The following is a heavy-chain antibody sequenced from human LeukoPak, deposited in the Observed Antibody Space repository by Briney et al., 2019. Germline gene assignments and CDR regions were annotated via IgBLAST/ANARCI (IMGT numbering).Heavy chain of an antibody. CDR2: ISSSSSYI. J-gene: IGHJ3*02. V-gene: IGHV3-21*01. CDR3: ARAYYYDSSGDDAFDI. Sequence: PGGSLRLSCAASGFTFTSYAMNWVRQAPGKGLEWVSSISSSSSYIYHADSVKGRFTISRDNAKNSLYLQMNSLRAEDTAVYYCARAYYYDSSGDDAFDIWGQGTMVTVSS. CDR1: GFTFTSYA. D-gene: IGHD3-22*01.